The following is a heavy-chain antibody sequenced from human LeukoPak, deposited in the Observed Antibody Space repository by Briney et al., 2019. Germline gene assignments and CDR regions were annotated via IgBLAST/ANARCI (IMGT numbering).Heavy chain of an antibody. CDR2: ISAYNGNT. Sequence: ASVKVSCKASGYTFTSYGISWVRQAPGQGLEWMGWISAYNGNTNYAQKLQDRVTMTTDTSTSTAYMELRSLRSDDTAVYYCARDRGYSSSWPYFDYWGQGTLVTVSS. J-gene: IGHJ4*02. V-gene: IGHV1-18*01. D-gene: IGHD6-13*01. CDR3: ARDRGYSSSWPYFDY. CDR1: GYTFTSYG.